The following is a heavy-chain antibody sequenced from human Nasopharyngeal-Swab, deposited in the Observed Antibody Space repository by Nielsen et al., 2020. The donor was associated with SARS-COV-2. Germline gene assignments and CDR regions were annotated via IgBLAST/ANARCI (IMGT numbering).Heavy chain of an antibody. J-gene: IGHJ4*02. CDR3: AKVWFGELGLYYFDY. V-gene: IGHV3-23*01. CDR2: ISGSGGST. Sequence: GESLKISCAASGFTFSSSAMSWVRQAPGKGLEWVSAISGSGGSTYYADSVKGRFTISRDNSKNTLYLQMNSLRAEDTAVYYCAKVWFGELGLYYFDYWGQGTLVTVSS. D-gene: IGHD3-10*01. CDR1: GFTFSSSA.